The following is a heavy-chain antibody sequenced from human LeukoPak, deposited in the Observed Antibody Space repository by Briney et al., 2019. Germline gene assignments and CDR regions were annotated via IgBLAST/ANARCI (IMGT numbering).Heavy chain of an antibody. CDR3: ARHKNSGTYPLDY. J-gene: IGHJ4*02. CDR2: IYTSGST. CDR1: GGSISSYY. D-gene: IGHD3-10*01. Sequence: KPSETLSLTCTVSGGSISSYYWSWIRQPAGKGLEWIGRIYTSGSTNYNPSLKSRVTLSIDTSRNLFSLKLSSVTAADTAVYYCARHKNSGTYPLDYWGQGTLVTVSS. V-gene: IGHV4-4*07.